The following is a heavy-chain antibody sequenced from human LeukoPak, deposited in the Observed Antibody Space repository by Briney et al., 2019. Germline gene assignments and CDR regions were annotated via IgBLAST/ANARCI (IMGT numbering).Heavy chain of an antibody. J-gene: IGHJ1*01. CDR3: GVVAATQYFQH. D-gene: IGHD2-15*01. CDR1: GGSISSSSYY. CDR2: IYYSGST. V-gene: IGHV4-39*07. Sequence: SETLSLTCTVSGGSISSSSYYWGWIRQPPGKGLEWIGSIYYSGSTYYNPSLKSRVTISVDTSKNQFSLKLSSVTAADTAVYYCGVVAATQYFQHWGQGTLVTVSS.